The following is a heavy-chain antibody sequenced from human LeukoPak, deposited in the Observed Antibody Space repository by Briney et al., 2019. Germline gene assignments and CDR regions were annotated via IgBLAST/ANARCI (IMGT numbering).Heavy chain of an antibody. V-gene: IGHV1-2*02. Sequence: ASVKVSCKASGYTFTGYYMHWVRQAPGQGLEWMGWSNPGGTNYAQKFQGRVTMTRDSSISTAYMELSSLRSDDTAVYYCARGVVAATFYYYMDVCGKGTTVTVSS. D-gene: IGHD2-15*01. CDR1: GYTFTGYY. J-gene: IGHJ6*03. CDR2: SNPGGT. CDR3: ARGVVAATFYYYMDV.